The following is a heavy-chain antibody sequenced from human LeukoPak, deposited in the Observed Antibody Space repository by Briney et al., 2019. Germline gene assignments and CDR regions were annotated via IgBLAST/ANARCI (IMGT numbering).Heavy chain of an antibody. CDR2: ISSSSSTI. Sequence: GGSLRLSCAASGFTFSSYAMSWVRQAPGKGLEWVSSISSSSSTIYYADSVKGRFTISRDNAKNSLYLQMNSLRAEDTAVYYCARRYCTNGVCYAAAYYFDYWGQGTLVTVSS. V-gene: IGHV3-48*01. CDR1: GFTFSSYA. CDR3: ARRYCTNGVCYAAAYYFDY. J-gene: IGHJ4*02. D-gene: IGHD2-8*01.